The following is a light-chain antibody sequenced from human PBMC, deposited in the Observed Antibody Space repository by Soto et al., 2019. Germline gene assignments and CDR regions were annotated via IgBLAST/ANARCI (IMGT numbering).Light chain of an antibody. J-gene: IGKJ2*01. CDR2: DVS. CDR1: QSISNW. V-gene: IGKV1-5*01. Sequence: DIQMPQSPSTLSASVGDRVTITCRASQSISNWLAWYQQKPGKAPNLLIYDVSSLESGVPSRFSGSGSGTEFTLTISSLQPDDFATYYCQHYNSYPYTFGQGTKLEIK. CDR3: QHYNSYPYT.